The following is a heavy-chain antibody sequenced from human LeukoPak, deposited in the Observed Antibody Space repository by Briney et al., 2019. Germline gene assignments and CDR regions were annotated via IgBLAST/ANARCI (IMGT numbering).Heavy chain of an antibody. J-gene: IGHJ6*02. CDR2: ISSSSSYI. D-gene: IGHD6-19*01. CDR1: GFTFSSYS. V-gene: IGHV3-21*01. Sequence: GGSLRLSCAASGFTFSSYSMNCVRQAPGKGLEWVSSISSSSSYIYYADSVRGRFTISRDNAKNSLYLQMNSLTADDTAVYHCARDRSIQQWLVSSRYGMDVWGQGTTVTVS. CDR3: ARDRSIQQWLVSSRYGMDV.